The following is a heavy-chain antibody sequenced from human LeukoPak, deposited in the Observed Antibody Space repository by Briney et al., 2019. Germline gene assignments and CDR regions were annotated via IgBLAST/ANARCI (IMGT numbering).Heavy chain of an antibody. CDR3: ARSYGSSWYHY. CDR2: INSDGSST. V-gene: IGHV3-74*01. Sequence: WVSRINSDGSSTSYADSVKGRFTISRDNAKNTLYLQMNSLRAEDTAVYYCARSYGSSWYHYWGQGTLVTVSS. D-gene: IGHD6-13*01. J-gene: IGHJ4*02.